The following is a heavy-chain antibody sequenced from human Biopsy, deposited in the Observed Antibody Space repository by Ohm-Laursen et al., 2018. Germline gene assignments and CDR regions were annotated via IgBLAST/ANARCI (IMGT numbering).Heavy chain of an antibody. D-gene: IGHD3-22*01. Sequence: GTLSLTCTVSGDSITTYYWNWIRQAPGQGLEWIGNIYYRGNTDYSPSLKSRVTISLDTSKNQFSLKLNSVTAADTAVYYCARDYDTSGYYYVSWGQGTLVTVSS. J-gene: IGHJ5*02. CDR2: IYYRGNT. CDR1: GDSITTYY. CDR3: ARDYDTSGYYYVS. V-gene: IGHV4-59*08.